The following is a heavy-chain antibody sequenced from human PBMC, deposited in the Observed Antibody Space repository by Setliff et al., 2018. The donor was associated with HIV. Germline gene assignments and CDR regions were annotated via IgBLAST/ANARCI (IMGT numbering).Heavy chain of an antibody. D-gene: IGHD3-22*01. CDR3: ARVGFIGNYDNSGYLDY. CDR2: INPNSGGT. J-gene: IGHJ4*01. Sequence: ASVKVSCKASGYTFNQYGIRWVRQAPGQGLEWMGWINPNSGGTNYAQKFQGRLTMTTDTSTTTAYMDLRSLRSDDTAVYYCARVGFIGNYDNSGYLDYWG. CDR1: GYTFNQYG. V-gene: IGHV1-18*01.